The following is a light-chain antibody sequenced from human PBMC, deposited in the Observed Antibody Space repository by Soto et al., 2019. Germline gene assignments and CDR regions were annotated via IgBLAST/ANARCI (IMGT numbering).Light chain of an antibody. CDR3: QVWASTAEFFV. V-gene: IGLV3-21*02. CDR2: DAT. J-gene: IGLJ1*01. CDR1: KLGSKI. Sequence: SYELTQPPSVSVAPGQTARITCGGDKLGSKIVHWYKQRPGQAPVAVVFDATDRPSGIPDRFSASRSGDTATLTLSRVDAGDEADYFCQVWASTAEFFVFGSGTKVTVL.